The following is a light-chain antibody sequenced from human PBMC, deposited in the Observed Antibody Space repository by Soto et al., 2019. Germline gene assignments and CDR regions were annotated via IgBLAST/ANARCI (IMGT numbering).Light chain of an antibody. CDR2: DIV. CDR1: QRVGSD. Sequence: EIGMTQPPATLSVSPGERATLSCRASQRVGSDFAWYQQKPGQAPRLVIYDIVTSAAGVLPRSSGSGSGTAFTPTIRRMEPEDFAVYYCQQYGSSPRTFGQGTKVDIK. CDR3: QQYGSSPRT. V-gene: IGKV3-20*01. J-gene: IGKJ1*01.